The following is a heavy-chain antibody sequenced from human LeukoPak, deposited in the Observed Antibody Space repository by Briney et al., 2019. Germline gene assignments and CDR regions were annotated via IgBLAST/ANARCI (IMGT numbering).Heavy chain of an antibody. CDR1: GGSISSSSYY. V-gene: IGHV4-39*01. CDR2: IYYSGST. D-gene: IGHD3-3*01. CDR3: ARLDTYYDFWSGPTFDY. J-gene: IGHJ4*02. Sequence: PSETLSLTCTVSGGSISSSSYYWGWIRQPPGKGLEWIGSIYYSGSTYYNPSLKSRVTISVDTSKNQFSLKLSSVTAADPAVYYCARLDTYYDFWSGPTFDYWGQGTLVTVSS.